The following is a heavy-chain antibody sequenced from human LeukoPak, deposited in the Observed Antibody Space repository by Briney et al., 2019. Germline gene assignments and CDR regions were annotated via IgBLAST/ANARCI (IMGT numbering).Heavy chain of an antibody. CDR2: ISSSSSTI. Sequence: GGTLRLSCAASGFTFNNYGMNWVRQAPGKGLEWVSYISSSSSTIYYADSVKGRFTISRDNAKNSLYLQMNSLRAEDAAVFYCARDRPSSYRYDFWSGYGPWGQGTLVTVSS. CDR3: ARDRPSSYRYDFWSGYGP. V-gene: IGHV3-48*01. D-gene: IGHD3-3*01. CDR1: GFTFNNYG. J-gene: IGHJ4*02.